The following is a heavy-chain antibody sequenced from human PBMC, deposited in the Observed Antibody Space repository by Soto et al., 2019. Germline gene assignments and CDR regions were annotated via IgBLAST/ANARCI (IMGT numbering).Heavy chain of an antibody. CDR2: ISSNGGST. J-gene: IGHJ4*02. Sequence: GGSLRLSCAASGFTFSSYAMHWVRQAPGKGLEYVSAISSNGGSTYYANSVKGRFTISRDISKNTLYLQMGSLRAEDMAVYYCARGPGYYFDYWGQGTLVTVSS. CDR1: GFTFSSYA. CDR3: ARGPGYYFDY. V-gene: IGHV3-64*01.